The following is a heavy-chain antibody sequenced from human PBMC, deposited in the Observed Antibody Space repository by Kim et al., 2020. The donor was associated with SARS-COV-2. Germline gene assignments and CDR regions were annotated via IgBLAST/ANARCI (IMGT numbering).Heavy chain of an antibody. V-gene: IGHV3-33*01. D-gene: IGHD1-26*01. CDR1: GFTFSSYG. Sequence: GGSLRLSCAASGFTFSSYGMHWVRQAPGKGLEWVAVIWYDGSNKYYADSVKGRFTISRDNSKNTLYLQMNSLRAEDTAVYYCARDARGEGATFDYWGQGTLVTVSS. CDR2: IWYDGSNK. CDR3: ARDARGEGATFDY. J-gene: IGHJ4*02.